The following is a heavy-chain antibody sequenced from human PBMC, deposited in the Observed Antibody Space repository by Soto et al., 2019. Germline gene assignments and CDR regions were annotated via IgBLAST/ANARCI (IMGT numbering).Heavy chain of an antibody. CDR2: TYTDGNT. CDR1: GFTVSNHY. Sequence: VGSLRLSCAASGFTVSNHYMSWVRQAPGKGLEWVSLTYTDGNTHYAESVKGRFTVSRDNSKNTLYLQMNSLRVEDTAVYYCASDSWFNCWGQGDLVTVSS. CDR3: ASDSWFNC. V-gene: IGHV3-66*01. J-gene: IGHJ4*02.